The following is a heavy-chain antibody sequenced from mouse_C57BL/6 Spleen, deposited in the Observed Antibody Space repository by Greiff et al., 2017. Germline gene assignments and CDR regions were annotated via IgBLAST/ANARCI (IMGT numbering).Heavy chain of an antibody. CDR2: INPYNGGT. V-gene: IGHV1-19*01. D-gene: IGHD2-4*01. CDR1: GYTFTDYY. Sequence: VQLKQSGPVLVKPGASVKMSCKASGYTFTDYYMNWVKQSHGKSLEWIGVINPYNGGTSYNQKFKGKATLTVDKSSSTAYMELNSLTSEDSAVYYCARRSPYDYVDYWGQGTTLTVSS. CDR3: ARRSPYDYVDY. J-gene: IGHJ2*01.